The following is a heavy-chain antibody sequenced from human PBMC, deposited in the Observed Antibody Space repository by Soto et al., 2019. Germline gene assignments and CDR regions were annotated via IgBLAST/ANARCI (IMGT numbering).Heavy chain of an antibody. CDR1: GYTFTGYA. CDR3: ARAVAVAADFDY. V-gene: IGHV1-3*05. Sequence: QVQLVQSGAEEKKPGASVKVSCKASGYTFTGYAMNWVRQAPGPRLEWMGWINAGNGNTKYSQKFQGRVTITRDTSASTAYMELSSLRSEDTAVYYCARAVAVAADFDYWGQGTLVTVSS. J-gene: IGHJ4*02. D-gene: IGHD6-19*01. CDR2: INAGNGNT.